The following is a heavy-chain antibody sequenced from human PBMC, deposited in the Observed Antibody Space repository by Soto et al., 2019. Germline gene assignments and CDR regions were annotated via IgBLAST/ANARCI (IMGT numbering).Heavy chain of an antibody. CDR3: ARGYYDSSGATTYYYGMDV. CDR2: IYYSGST. D-gene: IGHD3-22*01. J-gene: IGHJ6*02. CDR1: GGSISSGGYY. Sequence: SETLSLTCTVSGGSISSGGYYWSWIRQHPGKGLEWTGYIYYSGSTYYNPSLKSRVTISVDTSKNQFSLKLSSVTAADTAVYYCARGYYDSSGATTYYYGMDVWGQGTTVTVSS. V-gene: IGHV4-31*03.